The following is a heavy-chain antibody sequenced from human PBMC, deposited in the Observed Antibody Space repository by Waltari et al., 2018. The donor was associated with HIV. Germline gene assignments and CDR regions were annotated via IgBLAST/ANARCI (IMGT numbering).Heavy chain of an antibody. CDR3: ATDVGYSGSYWGAWGY. Sequence: EVQLVESGGGLVQPGGSLRLSCAASGFTFRNYWMAWVRQTAEKGLEWVANIKHDGSEKNYVESVKGRFTISRDNAKNSLYLQMNSLRAEETAVYFCATDVGYSGSYWGAWGYWGQGTLVTVSS. V-gene: IGHV3-7*01. D-gene: IGHD1-26*01. J-gene: IGHJ4*02. CDR1: GFTFRNYW. CDR2: IKHDGSEK.